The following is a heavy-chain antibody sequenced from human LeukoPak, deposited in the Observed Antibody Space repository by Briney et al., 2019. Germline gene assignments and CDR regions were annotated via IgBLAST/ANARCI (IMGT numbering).Heavy chain of an antibody. CDR3: AAVGATNSDAFDI. V-gene: IGHV1-69*13. D-gene: IGHD1-26*01. J-gene: IGHJ3*02. CDR2: IIPIFGTA. CDR1: GGTFSSYA. Sequence: GASVKVSCKASGGTFSSYAISWVRQAPGQGLEWMGGIIPIFGTANYAQKFQGRVTITADESTSTAYMELSSLRSEDTAVYYCAAVGATNSDAFDIWGQGTMVTVSS.